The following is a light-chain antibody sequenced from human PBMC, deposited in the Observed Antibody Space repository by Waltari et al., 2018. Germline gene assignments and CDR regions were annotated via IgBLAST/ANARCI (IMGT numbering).Light chain of an antibody. Sequence: DIQMTQSPSSLSASVGDRVTITCQASQAINTHLNWYHQKPGRAPELLIYDVSKLETGVPSRFGGSGSGTDFSLTISGLQPEDVATYYCQQYDNSVTFGGGTRV. CDR3: QQYDNSVT. V-gene: IGKV1-33*01. CDR2: DVS. CDR1: QAINTH. J-gene: IGKJ4*01.